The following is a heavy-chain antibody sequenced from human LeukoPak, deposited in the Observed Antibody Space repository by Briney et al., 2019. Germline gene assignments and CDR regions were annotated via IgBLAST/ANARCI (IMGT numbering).Heavy chain of an antibody. V-gene: IGHV5-51*01. J-gene: IGHJ4*02. CDR3: ARRDYYGSGSYSYYFDY. CDR1: GYSFTSYW. D-gene: IGHD3-10*01. CDR2: IYPGDSDT. Sequence: GESLKISCKGSGYSFTSYWIGWVRQMPGKGLEWVGIIYPGDSDTRYSPSFQGQVTISADKSISTAYLQWSSLKASDTAMYYCARRDYYGSGSYSYYFDYWGQGTLVTVSS.